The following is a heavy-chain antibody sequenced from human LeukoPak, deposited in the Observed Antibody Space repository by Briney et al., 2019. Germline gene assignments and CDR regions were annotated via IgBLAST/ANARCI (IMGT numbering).Heavy chain of an antibody. CDR2: IYSGGST. V-gene: IGHV3-53*01. D-gene: IGHD2-15*01. Sequence: GGSLRLSCAASGFTVSSNYMSRVRQAPGKGLEWVSVIYSGGSTYYADSVKGRFTISRDNSKNTLYLQMNSLRAEDTAVYYCARVSPSVVYYFDYWGQGTLVTVSS. CDR3: ARVSPSVVYYFDY. CDR1: GFTVSSNY. J-gene: IGHJ4*02.